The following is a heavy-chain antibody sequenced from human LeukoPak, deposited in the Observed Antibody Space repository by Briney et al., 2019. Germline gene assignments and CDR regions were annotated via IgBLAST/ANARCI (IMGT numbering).Heavy chain of an antibody. CDR3: ARRAVAGSTGTFDY. CDR2: IYYSGST. V-gene: IGHV4-39*01. CDR1: GGSISSGSYY. D-gene: IGHD6-19*01. Sequence: SETLSLTCTVSGGSISSGSYYWGWIRQPPGKGLEWIGSIYYSGSTYYNPSLKSRVTISVDTSKNQFSLKLSSVTAADTAVYYCARRAVAGSTGTFDYWGQGTLVTVSS. J-gene: IGHJ4*02.